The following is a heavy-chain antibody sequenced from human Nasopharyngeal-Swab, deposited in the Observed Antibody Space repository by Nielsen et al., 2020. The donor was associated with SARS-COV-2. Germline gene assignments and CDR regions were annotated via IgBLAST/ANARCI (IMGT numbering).Heavy chain of an antibody. D-gene: IGHD3-16*02. V-gene: IGHV3-23*01. CDR1: GFIFSSYA. CDR2: ISGSGGST. Sequence: GGYLRLSWAASGFIFSSYAMSWVRQAPGKGLEWVSAISGSGGSTYYADSVKGRFTISRNNSKNTLHLQMNSLSAEDTAVYDCAKDIFLGLGELSPRSFDIDYWGQGTLVTVSS. CDR3: AKDIFLGLGELSPRSFDIDY. J-gene: IGHJ4*02.